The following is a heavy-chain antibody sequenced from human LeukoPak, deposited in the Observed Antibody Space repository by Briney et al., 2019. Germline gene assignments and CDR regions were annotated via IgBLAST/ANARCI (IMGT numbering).Heavy chain of an antibody. V-gene: IGHV4-59*01. J-gene: IGHJ3*02. Sequence: SETLSLTCTFSGSSINSYYWSWIRQPPGKGLEWIGYNYYSGITNYNPSLKSRVTISVDTSKNQFSLKLSSVTAADTAVYYCARDNGGSYGDAFDIWGQGTMVTVSS. D-gene: IGHD1-26*01. CDR3: ARDNGGSYGDAFDI. CDR2: NYYSGIT. CDR1: GSSINSYY.